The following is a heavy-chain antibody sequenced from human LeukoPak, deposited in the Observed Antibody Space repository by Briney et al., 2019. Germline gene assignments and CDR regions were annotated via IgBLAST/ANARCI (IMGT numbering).Heavy chain of an antibody. J-gene: IGHJ4*02. CDR2: ISLGNT. CDR3: ARDKRHSYGKYFDP. V-gene: IGHV4-59*12. D-gene: IGHD5-18*01. Sequence: SETLSLTCSLSSFTLSTYYWNWLRQTPGSGLEGFGSISLGNTEYNPSLQSRVTISVDTSKNEFYLRLTSVTAADTALYFCARDKRHSYGKYFDPWSQGPLVSVSS. CDR1: SFTLSTYY.